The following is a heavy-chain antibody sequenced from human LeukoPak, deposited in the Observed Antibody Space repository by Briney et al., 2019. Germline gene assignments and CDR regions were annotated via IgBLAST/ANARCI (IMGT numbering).Heavy chain of an antibody. CDR3: ARGRGYSYGNFDY. V-gene: IGHV1-69*13. CDR1: GGTLSSYA. CDR2: IIPIFGTA. J-gene: IGHJ4*02. Sequence: ASVKVSCQDSGGTLSSYAISWVRQAPGQGLAWMGGIIPIFGTANYAQKFQGRVTITADESTNTAYMERSSLRAEDTAVYYCARGRGYSYGNFDYWGQGTLVTVSS. D-gene: IGHD5-18*01.